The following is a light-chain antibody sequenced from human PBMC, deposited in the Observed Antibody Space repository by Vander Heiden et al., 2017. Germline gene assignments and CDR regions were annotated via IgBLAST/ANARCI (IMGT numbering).Light chain of an antibody. Sequence: EILMTQSPATLSVSLGERVTLSCRASRSVGSNLAWYQQQPGQAPRLLIYGASTRATGVPARFSGSGSGTEYTLTIGSLQSEDFAVYFCQQDNTWPLGFGPGTRVDIK. J-gene: IGKJ3*01. CDR1: RSVGSN. CDR3: QQDNTWPLG. CDR2: GAS. V-gene: IGKV3-15*01.